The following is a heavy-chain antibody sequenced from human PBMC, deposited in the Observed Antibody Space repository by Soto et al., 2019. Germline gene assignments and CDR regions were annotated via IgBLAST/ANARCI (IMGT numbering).Heavy chain of an antibody. D-gene: IGHD2-8*01. CDR3: ARSRCSNGVCSSLSPALDV. CDR1: GGSFSNDA. V-gene: IGHV1-69*13. CDR2: IITMFNTA. J-gene: IGHJ6*02. Sequence: SVKVSCKASGGSFSNDAISWVRQAPGHGLEYMGGIITMFNTANYAQMFHGRVTITADESTSTAYMELSSLRSEDTAVYYCARSRCSNGVCSSLSPALDVWGPGTTVTVSS.